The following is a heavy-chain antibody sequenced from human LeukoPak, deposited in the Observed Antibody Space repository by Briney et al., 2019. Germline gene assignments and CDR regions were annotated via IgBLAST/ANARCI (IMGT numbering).Heavy chain of an antibody. D-gene: IGHD6-19*01. V-gene: IGHV1-8*02. CDR1: GYTFTNYD. J-gene: IGHJ5*02. Sequence: ASVKVSCKASGYTFTNYDINWVRQATGQGLEWMGWMNPNSGNTGYAQKFQGRVTMTRNTSISTAYMELSSLRSEDTAVYYCARGGYRSSGWYRVQNWFDPWGQGTLVTVSS. CDR3: ARGGYRSSGWYRVQNWFDP. CDR2: MNPNSGNT.